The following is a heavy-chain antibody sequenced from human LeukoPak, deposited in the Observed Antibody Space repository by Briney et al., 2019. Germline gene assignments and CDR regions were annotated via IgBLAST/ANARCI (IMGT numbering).Heavy chain of an antibody. CDR1: GITFSTSG. V-gene: IGHV3-30*02. CDR3: AREGGTVVAGTLDH. Sequence: GGSLRLSCAASGITFSTSGMHWVRQAPGKGLEWLTFIQYDESTKYYADSVKGRFTISRGNSKNTLYLQMNSLRAEDTAVYHCAREGGTVVAGTLDHWGQGTPVTVSS. CDR2: IQYDESTK. J-gene: IGHJ4*02. D-gene: IGHD6-19*01.